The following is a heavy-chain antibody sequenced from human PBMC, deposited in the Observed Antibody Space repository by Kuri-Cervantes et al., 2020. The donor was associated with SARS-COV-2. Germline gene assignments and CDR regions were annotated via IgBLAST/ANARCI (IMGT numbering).Heavy chain of an antibody. CDR1: GFTFRSYS. Sequence: GESLKISCAASGFTFRSYSMIWVRQAPGKGLEWVSSISSGSDYIYYADSMKGRFTISRDNSKNTLDLQMNSLRSEDTAVYYCARDFRSATGPDYWGQGTRVTVSS. J-gene: IGHJ4*02. D-gene: IGHD4-17*01. CDR3: ARDFRSATGPDY. CDR2: ISSGSDYI. V-gene: IGHV3-21*01.